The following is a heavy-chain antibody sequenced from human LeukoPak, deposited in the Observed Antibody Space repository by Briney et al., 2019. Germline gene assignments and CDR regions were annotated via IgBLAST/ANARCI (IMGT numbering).Heavy chain of an antibody. CDR1: GFTFSSYG. D-gene: IGHD4-23*01. J-gene: IGHJ3*02. Sequence: GRSLGLSCAASGFTFSSYGMSWVRQAPGKGLEWVSVISGSGGSTYYAASVKGRFTISRDNSKNTLYLQMNSLRAEDTAVYYCAKDMRATVVTYGAFDIWGQGTMVTVSS. CDR3: AKDMRATVVTYGAFDI. CDR2: ISGSGGST. V-gene: IGHV3-23*01.